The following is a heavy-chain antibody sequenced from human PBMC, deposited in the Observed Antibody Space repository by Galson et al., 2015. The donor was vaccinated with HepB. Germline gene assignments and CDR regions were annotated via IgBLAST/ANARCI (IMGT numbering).Heavy chain of an antibody. D-gene: IGHD5-18*01. CDR2: VYYRGNT. CDR1: GGSIRTNYY. V-gene: IGHV4-39*01. CDR3: ARRGDSYGIFDY. Sequence: ETLSLTCTVSGGSIRTNYYWGWIRQPPGKGLEWIGSVYYRGNTYYNPSLKSRVTLSVDTSKNQFSLRLSSVTAADSAVYYCARRGDSYGIFDYWGQGTLVTVSS. J-gene: IGHJ4*02.